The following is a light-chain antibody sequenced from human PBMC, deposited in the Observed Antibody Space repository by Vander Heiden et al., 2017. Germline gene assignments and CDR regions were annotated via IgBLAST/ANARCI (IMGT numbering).Light chain of an antibody. V-gene: IGKV3-15*01. CDR3: QQYYNWWT. J-gene: IGKJ1*01. Sequence: EIVMTQSPGIVSLSPGESATLSCRASQTVRSHLAWYQQKPGQAPRLLIYDASTWATGVPARVSGSGSGTDFTLTISSLQSEDFAVYYCQQYYNWWTFGQGTKVELK. CDR1: QTVRSH. CDR2: DAS.